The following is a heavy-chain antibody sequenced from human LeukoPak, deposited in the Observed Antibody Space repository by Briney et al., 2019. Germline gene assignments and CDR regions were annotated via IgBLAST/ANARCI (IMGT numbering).Heavy chain of an antibody. CDR2: INHSGST. V-gene: IGHV4-34*01. D-gene: IGHD2-8*01. CDR3: ARVPDIVLMVYAT. CDR1: GGSFSGYY. J-gene: IGHJ4*02. Sequence: SETLSLTCAVYGGSFSGYYWSWIRQPPGKGLEWIGEINHSGSTNYNPSLKSRVTISVDKSKNQFSLKLSSVTAADTAVYYCARVPDIVLMVYATWGQGTLVTVSS.